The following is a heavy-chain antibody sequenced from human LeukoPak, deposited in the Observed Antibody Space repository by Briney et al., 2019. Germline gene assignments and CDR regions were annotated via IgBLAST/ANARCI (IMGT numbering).Heavy chain of an antibody. J-gene: IGHJ4*02. CDR1: GGSFSGYY. Sequence: PSETRSLTCAVYGGSFSGYYWSWLRQPPGKGLEWIGEINHSGSTNYNPSLKSRVTISVDTSKNQFSLKLSSVTAADTAVYYCARSPLKIRYYGSGSRPFDYWGQGTLVTVSS. CDR3: ARSPLKIRYYGSGSRPFDY. CDR2: INHSGST. V-gene: IGHV4-34*01. D-gene: IGHD3-10*01.